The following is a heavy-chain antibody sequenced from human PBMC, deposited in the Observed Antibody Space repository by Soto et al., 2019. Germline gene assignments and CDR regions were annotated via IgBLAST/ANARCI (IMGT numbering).Heavy chain of an antibody. V-gene: IGHV4-30-4*01. CDR3: ARSLRGYSYGPFDY. J-gene: IGHJ4*02. CDR1: GGSISSGDYY. CDR2: IYYSGST. D-gene: IGHD5-18*01. Sequence: LSLTCTVSGGSISSGDYYWSWIRQPPGKGLEWIGYIYYSGSTYYNPSLKSRVTISVDTSKNQFSLKLSSVTAADTAVYYCARSLRGYSYGPFDYWGQGTLVTVSS.